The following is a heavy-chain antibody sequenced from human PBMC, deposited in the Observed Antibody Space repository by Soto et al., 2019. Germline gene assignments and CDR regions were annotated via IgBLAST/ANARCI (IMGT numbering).Heavy chain of an antibody. D-gene: IGHD5-18*01. CDR3: ARERGGYGLFDS. Sequence: SETLSLTCTVSGGSISNAAYSWSWIRQPPAKGLEWIGYIYPSGMPFYNPSLRSRVTISIDRSNDQFSLNLKSVTAADTAVYYCARERGGYGLFDSWGQGTLVTVSS. V-gene: IGHV4-30-2*01. CDR2: IYPSGMP. J-gene: IGHJ4*02. CDR1: GGSISNAAYS.